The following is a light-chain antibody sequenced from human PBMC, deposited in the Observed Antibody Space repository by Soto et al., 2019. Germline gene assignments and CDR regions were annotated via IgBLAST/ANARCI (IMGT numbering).Light chain of an antibody. CDR1: SSNIGSNT. V-gene: IGLV1-44*01. J-gene: IGLJ2*01. CDR2: SNN. CDR3: AAWDDSLNALVV. Sequence: QPVLTQPPSASGTPGQRVTISCSGSSSNIGSNTVNWYQQLPGTAPKLLIYSNNQRPSGVPDRFSGSKSGTSASLAISGLQSEDEADYYCAAWDDSLNALVVFGGGTKVTVL.